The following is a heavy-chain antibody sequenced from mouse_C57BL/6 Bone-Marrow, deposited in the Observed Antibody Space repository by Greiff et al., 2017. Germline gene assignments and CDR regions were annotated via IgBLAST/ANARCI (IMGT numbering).Heavy chain of an antibody. Sequence: EVQVVESGGDLVKPGGSLKLSCAASGFTFSSYGMSWVRQTPDKRLEWVATISSGGSYTYYPDNVKGRFTLSRDKAKNTLYLQMSILKSEDTAMYYCARVMVAWFAYWGQGTLVTVSA. J-gene: IGHJ3*01. CDR2: ISSGGSYT. CDR3: ARVMVAWFAY. CDR1: GFTFSSYG. V-gene: IGHV5-6*01. D-gene: IGHD2-3*01.